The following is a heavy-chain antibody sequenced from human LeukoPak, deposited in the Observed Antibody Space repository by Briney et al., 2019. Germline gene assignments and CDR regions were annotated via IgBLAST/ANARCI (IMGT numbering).Heavy chain of an antibody. J-gene: IGHJ4*02. CDR3: ARERAPYGDYPFDY. CDR2: VFYRGSS. V-gene: IGHV4-39*07. CDR1: GGSVSSAMHY. Sequence: SETLSLTCSVSGGSVSSAMHYWGWIRQPPGKGLEWIGSVFYRGSSYYNPSLKSRVSVSLDTSKNLFSLKLSSVTAADTAVYYCARERAPYGDYPFDYWGQGTLVTVSS. D-gene: IGHD4-17*01.